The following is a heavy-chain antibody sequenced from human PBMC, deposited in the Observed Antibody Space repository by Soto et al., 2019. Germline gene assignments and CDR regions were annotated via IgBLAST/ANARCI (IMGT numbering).Heavy chain of an antibody. Sequence: PGGSLRLSCAASGFTFSSYGMHWVRQAPGKGLEWVAVIWYDGSNKYYADSVKGRFTISRDNSKNTRYLQMNSLRAEDTAVYYCARGRLIAARRGYYYYYGMDVWGQGTTVTVSS. J-gene: IGHJ6*02. CDR1: GFTFSSYG. D-gene: IGHD6-6*01. CDR3: ARGRLIAARRGYYYYYGMDV. CDR2: IWYDGSNK. V-gene: IGHV3-33*01.